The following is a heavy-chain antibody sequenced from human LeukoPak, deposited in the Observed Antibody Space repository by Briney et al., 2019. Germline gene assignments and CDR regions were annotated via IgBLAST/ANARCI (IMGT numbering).Heavy chain of an antibody. Sequence: ASVKVSCKASGYTFTGYYMHWVRQAPGQGLEWMGWINPNSGGTNYAQKFQGRATMTRDTSISTAYMELSRLRSDDTAIYYCARGAILRYFDWLLGANWFDSWGQGTLVTVSS. V-gene: IGHV1-2*02. D-gene: IGHD3-9*01. CDR1: GYTFTGYY. CDR2: INPNSGGT. J-gene: IGHJ5*01. CDR3: ARGAILRYFDWLLGANWFDS.